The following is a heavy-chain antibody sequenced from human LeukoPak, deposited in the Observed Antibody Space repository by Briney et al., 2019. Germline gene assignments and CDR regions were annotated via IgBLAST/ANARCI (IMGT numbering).Heavy chain of an antibody. V-gene: IGHV4-34*01. D-gene: IGHD3-10*01. CDR3: ATADMVRGVIGY. CDR1: GGSFSGYY. Sequence: PSETLSLTCAVYGGSFSGYYWSWIRQPPGKGLEWIGEINHSGSTNYNPSLKSRVTISVDTSKNQFSLKLSSVTAADTAVYYCATADMVRGVIGYWGQGTLVTVSS. J-gene: IGHJ4*02. CDR2: INHSGST.